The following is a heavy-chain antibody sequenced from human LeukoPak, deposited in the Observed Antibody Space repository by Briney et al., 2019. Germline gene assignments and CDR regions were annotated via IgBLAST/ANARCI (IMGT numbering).Heavy chain of an antibody. CDR3: ARGAPPRYYDFWSGYYRVGDMDV. V-gene: IGHV4-34*01. CDR1: GGSFSGYY. Sequence: SETLSLTCAVYGGSFSGYYWSWIRQPPGKGLEWIGEINHSGSTNYNPSLKSRVTISVDTSKNQFSLKLSSVTAADTAVYYCARGAPPRYYDFWSGYYRVGDMDVWGKGTTVTVSS. CDR2: INHSGST. J-gene: IGHJ6*03. D-gene: IGHD3-3*01.